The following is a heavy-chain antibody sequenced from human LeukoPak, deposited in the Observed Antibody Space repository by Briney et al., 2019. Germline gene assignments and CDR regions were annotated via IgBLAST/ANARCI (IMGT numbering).Heavy chain of an antibody. D-gene: IGHD3-10*01. J-gene: IGHJ4*02. V-gene: IGHV1-8*02. Sequence: GASVKVSCKASGYTFTGYYMHWVRQAPGQGLEWMGWKNPNSGNTGYAQKFQGRVTMTRNTSISTAYMELSSLRSEDTAVYYCARSLNKASLLWFGELNSPFDYWGQGTLVTVSS. CDR2: KNPNSGNT. CDR1: GYTFTGYY. CDR3: ARSLNKASLLWFGELNSPFDY.